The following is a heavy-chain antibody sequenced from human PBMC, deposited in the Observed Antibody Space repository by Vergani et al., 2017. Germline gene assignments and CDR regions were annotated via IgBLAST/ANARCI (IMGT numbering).Heavy chain of an antibody. CDR3: AARGSGYQGFDY. Sequence: QVQLVQSGAEVKKPGASVKVSCKVSGYTLSKLSMHWVRQAPGKGLEWMGGFDLEDGETIYAQKFQGRVTMTEDTSTDAAFMELSSLRSDDTAVFYCAARGSGYQGFDYWGRGTLVTVPS. J-gene: IGHJ4*02. V-gene: IGHV1-24*01. D-gene: IGHD3-22*01. CDR2: FDLEDGET. CDR1: GYTLSKLS.